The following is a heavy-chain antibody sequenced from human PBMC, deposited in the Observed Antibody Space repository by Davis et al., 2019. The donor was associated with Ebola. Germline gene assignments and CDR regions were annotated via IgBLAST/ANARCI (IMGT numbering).Heavy chain of an antibody. CDR3: ARGSVAADYYYYGMDV. J-gene: IGHJ6*02. Sequence: PGGSLRLSCAASGFTFSSYAMHWVRQAPGKGLEYVSAISSNGGSTYYANSVKGRFTISRDNSKNTLYLQMGSLRAEDMAVYYCARGSVAADYYYYGMDVWGQGTTVTVSS. CDR1: GFTFSSYA. CDR2: ISSNGGST. D-gene: IGHD6-19*01. V-gene: IGHV3-64*01.